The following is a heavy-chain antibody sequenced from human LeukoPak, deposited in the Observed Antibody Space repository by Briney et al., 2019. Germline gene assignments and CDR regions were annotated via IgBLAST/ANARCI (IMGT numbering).Heavy chain of an antibody. CDR3: ARPTRSNWFDP. V-gene: IGHV4-59*05. Sequence: SETLSLTCTVSGGSISNYYWSWIRQPPGKGLEWIGSIYYSGSTYYNPSLKSRVTISVDTSKNQFSLKLSSVTAADTAVYYCARPTRSNWFDPWGQGTLVTVSS. CDR1: GGSISNYY. CDR2: IYYSGST. J-gene: IGHJ5*02.